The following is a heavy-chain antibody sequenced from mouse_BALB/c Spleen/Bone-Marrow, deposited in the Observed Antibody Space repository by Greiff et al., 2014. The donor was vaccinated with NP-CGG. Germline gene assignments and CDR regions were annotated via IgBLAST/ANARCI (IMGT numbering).Heavy chain of an antibody. CDR2: ISSGSSSF. V-gene: IGHV5-17*02. CDR1: GFTFSSFG. D-gene: IGHD2-14*01. CDR3: TRWGYAGDYYAMDY. Sequence: EVQVVESGGGLVQPGGSRKLSCAASGFTFSSFGMPWVRQAPEKGLEWVAYISSGSSSFYYTDTVKGRFTISKDNPKITLFLQMTRLRSEDTAIYYCTRWGYAGDYYAMDYGGQGTSVTVS. J-gene: IGHJ4*01.